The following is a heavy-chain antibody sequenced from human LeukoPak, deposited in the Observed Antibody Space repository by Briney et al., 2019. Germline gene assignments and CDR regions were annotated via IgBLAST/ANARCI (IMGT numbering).Heavy chain of an antibody. Sequence: GGSLRLSCAASGFTFSSYSMNWVRQAPGKGLEWVSSISSSSSYIYYADSVKGRFTISRDNAKNSLYLQMNSLRAEDTAVYYCAKEGGTVTTPYVDYWGQGTLVTVSS. V-gene: IGHV3-21*04. CDR1: GFTFSSYS. J-gene: IGHJ4*02. D-gene: IGHD4-17*01. CDR3: AKEGGTVTTPYVDY. CDR2: ISSSSSYI.